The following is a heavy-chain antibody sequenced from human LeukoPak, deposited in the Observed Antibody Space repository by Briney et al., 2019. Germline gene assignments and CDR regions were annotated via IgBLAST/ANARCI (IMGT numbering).Heavy chain of an antibody. V-gene: IGHV3-30*18. CDR1: RFAFNNYG. Sequence: GRSLRLSCVASRFAFNNYGMHWVRQAPGKGLEWVAVISYDGSNKYNADSVKGRFTISRDNTKNTLYLQMNSLRAEDTAVYYCAKSFGQFTMVREYYFDYWGQGTLVTVSS. J-gene: IGHJ4*02. D-gene: IGHD3-10*01. CDR3: AKSFGQFTMVREYYFDY. CDR2: ISYDGSNK.